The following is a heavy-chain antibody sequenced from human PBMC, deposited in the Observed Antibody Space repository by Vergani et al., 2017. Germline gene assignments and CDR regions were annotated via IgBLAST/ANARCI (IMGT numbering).Heavy chain of an antibody. J-gene: IGHJ4*02. CDR2: IGKDGINT. Sequence: QVQLVESAGGVVQPGGSLRLSCAASGFTFSNFGMHWLRQAPGKGLEWRAYIGKDGINTRYRDAVKGRFTVSRNNSKDILYLQMDSLRIEDTALYYCAKYLRDSTDGLPDSWCPGTLVIVSS. D-gene: IGHD2-21*02. CDR1: GFTFSNFG. V-gene: IGHV3-30*02. CDR3: AKYLRDSTDGLPDS.